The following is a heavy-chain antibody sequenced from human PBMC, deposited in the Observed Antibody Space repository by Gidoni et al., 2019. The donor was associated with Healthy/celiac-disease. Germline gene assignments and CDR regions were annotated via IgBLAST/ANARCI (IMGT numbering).Heavy chain of an antibody. CDR1: GFTFISDA. D-gene: IGHD4-17*01. J-gene: IGHJ4*02. CDR3: AKDAKVHDYGYYGMSMIDY. CDR2: ISGRGGRT. V-gene: IGHV3-23*01. Sequence: EVQLLESGGGLLQPGGSLRLSCAASGFTFISDAMTWFRQAPGKGLEWVSAISGRGGRTYYADSVKGRFTISRDNSKNTLYLQMNSLRADDTAVYYCAKDAKVHDYGYYGMSMIDYWGQGTLVTVSS.